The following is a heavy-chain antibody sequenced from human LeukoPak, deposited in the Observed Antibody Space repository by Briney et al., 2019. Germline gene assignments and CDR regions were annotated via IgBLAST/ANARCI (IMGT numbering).Heavy chain of an antibody. Sequence: GGSLRLSCAASGFTFSSYAMSWVRQAPGKGLEWVALLSYDGYNKYYADSVKGRFTISRDSSKNTLYLQMNSLRAEDTAVYYCAKSVLYQYYFDYWGQGTLVTVSS. D-gene: IGHD2-8*01. CDR2: LSYDGYNK. J-gene: IGHJ4*02. CDR1: GFTFSSYA. V-gene: IGHV3-30-3*02. CDR3: AKSVLYQYYFDY.